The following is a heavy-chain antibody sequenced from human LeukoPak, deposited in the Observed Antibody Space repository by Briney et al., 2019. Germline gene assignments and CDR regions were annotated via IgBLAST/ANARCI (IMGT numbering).Heavy chain of an antibody. CDR2: IYPRDGSS. CDR3: ARDGSSRIAATS. J-gene: IGHJ4*02. CDR1: GYTFTSNY. Sequence: ASVKVSCKASGYTFTSNYIHWVRQAPGQGLEWMGMIYPRDGSSSYAQKFQGRVTMTRDTSTNTVYMELSSLRSEDTAVYYCARDGSSRIAATSWGQGTLVTVSS. D-gene: IGHD6-13*01. V-gene: IGHV1-46*01.